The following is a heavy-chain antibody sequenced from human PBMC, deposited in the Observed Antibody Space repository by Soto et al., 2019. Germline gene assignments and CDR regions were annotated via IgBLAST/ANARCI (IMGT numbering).Heavy chain of an antibody. CDR3: ARVSWREKYGMDV. Sequence: GGSLRLSCAASGFTFSDSYMSWIRQAPGKGLEWISYITFSGNTIYYADSLKGRFTISRDNAKNSLYLQMNRLRAEDTAVYYCARVSWREKYGMDVWGQGTTVTVSS. V-gene: IGHV3-11*01. CDR2: ITFSGNTI. CDR1: GFTFSDSY. J-gene: IGHJ6*02.